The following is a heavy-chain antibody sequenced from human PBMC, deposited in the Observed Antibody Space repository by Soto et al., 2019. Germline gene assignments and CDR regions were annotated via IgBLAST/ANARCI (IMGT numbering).Heavy chain of an antibody. D-gene: IGHD6-19*01. J-gene: IGHJ3*02. CDR1: GGSFSGYY. CDR2: TNHSGST. CDR3: ARGREQWLVDAFDT. V-gene: IGHV4-34*01. Sequence: PSETLSLTCAVYGGSFSGYYWNWIRQPPGKGLEWIGDTNHSGSTNYNPSLKSRVTISVDTSKNQFSLKLSSVTAADTAVYYCARGREQWLVDAFDTWGQGTMVTVSS.